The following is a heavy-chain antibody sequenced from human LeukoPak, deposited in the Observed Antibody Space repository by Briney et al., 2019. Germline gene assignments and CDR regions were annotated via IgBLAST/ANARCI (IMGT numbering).Heavy chain of an antibody. CDR2: ISYSSSTI. Sequence: PGGSLRLSCAASGFTFSSYSMNWARQAPGKRLEWVSYISYSSSTIYYADSVKGRFTISRDNGKNSLYLQMNSLRAEDTAVYYCARRGIVGAAYYFDYWGQGTLVTVSS. J-gene: IGHJ4*02. D-gene: IGHD1-26*01. V-gene: IGHV3-48*01. CDR1: GFTFSSYS. CDR3: ARRGIVGAAYYFDY.